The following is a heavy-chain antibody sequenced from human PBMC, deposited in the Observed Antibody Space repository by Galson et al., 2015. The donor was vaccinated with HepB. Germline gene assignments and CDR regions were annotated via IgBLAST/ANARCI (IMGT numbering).Heavy chain of an antibody. V-gene: IGHV1-69*04. J-gene: IGHJ3*02. CDR1: GGTFSSYG. D-gene: IGHD2-2*01. CDR2: IIPTLGIA. CDR3: ARTRKIVVEASASDAFDI. Sequence: SVKVSCKASGGTFSSYGINWVRQAPGQGLVWMGRIIPTLGIANYAQRFQGRVTINADRSTSTVYMELSSLRSEDTAVYYCARTRKIVVEASASDAFDIWGQGTMVTVSS.